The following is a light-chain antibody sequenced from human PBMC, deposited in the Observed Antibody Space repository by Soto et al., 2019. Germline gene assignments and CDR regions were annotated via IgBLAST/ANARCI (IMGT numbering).Light chain of an antibody. Sequence: QSVLTQPPSVSGAPGQRVTISCSGSSSNIGAGYDVHWYQQLPGKAPKLLIYANNNRPSGVPDRFSGSKSVTSASLAIAGLQAEDEADYYCCSYAGSSTYVFGTGTKLTVL. CDR2: ANN. V-gene: IGLV1-40*01. CDR1: SSNIGAGYD. J-gene: IGLJ1*01. CDR3: CSYAGSSTYV.